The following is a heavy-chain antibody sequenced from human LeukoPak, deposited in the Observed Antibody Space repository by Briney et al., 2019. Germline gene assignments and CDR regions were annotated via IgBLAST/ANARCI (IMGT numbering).Heavy chain of an antibody. CDR2: IYYSGST. V-gene: IGHV4-61*01. Sequence: KPSETLSLTCTVSGGSVSSGSYYWSWIRQPPGKGLEWIGYIYYSGSTNYNPSLKSRVTISVDTSKNQFSLKLSSVTAADTAVYYCARISALAFTVDSSGYYFDYWGQGTLVTVSS. CDR3: ARISALAFTVDSSGYYFDY. J-gene: IGHJ4*02. CDR1: GGSVSSGSYY. D-gene: IGHD3-22*01.